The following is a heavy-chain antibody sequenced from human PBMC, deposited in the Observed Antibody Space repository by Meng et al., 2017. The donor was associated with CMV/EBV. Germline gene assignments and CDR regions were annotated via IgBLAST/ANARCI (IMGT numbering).Heavy chain of an antibody. Sequence: GESLKISCAASGFTFSSYWMHWVRQAPGKGLVWVSRINSDGSSTSYADSVKGRFTISRDNAKNTLYLQMNSLGAEDTAVYYCARAGPIRFLEWLLYSSQDYYYYGMDVWGQGTTVTVSS. V-gene: IGHV3-74*01. D-gene: IGHD3-3*01. CDR3: ARAGPIRFLEWLLYSSQDYYYYGMDV. CDR1: GFTFSSYW. J-gene: IGHJ6*02. CDR2: INSDGSST.